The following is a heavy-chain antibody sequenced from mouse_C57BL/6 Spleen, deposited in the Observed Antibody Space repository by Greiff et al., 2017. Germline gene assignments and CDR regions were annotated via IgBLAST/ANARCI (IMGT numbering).Heavy chain of an antibody. CDR1: GFTFSDYG. J-gene: IGHJ1*03. V-gene: IGHV5-17*01. D-gene: IGHD1-1*01. CDR3: ARGGYYGSSYWYFDV. CDR2: ISSGSSTI. Sequence: EVQLVESGGGLVKPGGSLKLSCAASGFTFSDYGMHWVRQAPEKGLEWVAYISSGSSTIYYADTVKGRLTISRDNAKNTLFLQMTSLRSEDTAMYYCARGGYYGSSYWYFDVWGTGTTVTVSS.